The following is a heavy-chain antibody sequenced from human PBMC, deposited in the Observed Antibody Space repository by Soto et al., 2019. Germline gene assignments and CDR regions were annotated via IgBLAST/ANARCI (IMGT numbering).Heavy chain of an antibody. J-gene: IGHJ5*02. CDR1: GFTFDDYA. D-gene: IGHD4-17*01. CDR3: AKDSRFYGDPRGGFDP. CDR2: ISWNSGSI. Sequence: GGSLRLSCAASGFTFDDYAMHWVRQAPGKGLEWVSGISWNSGSIGYADSVKGRFTISRDNAKNSLYLQMNSLRAEDTALYYCAKDSRFYGDPRGGFDPWGQGTLVTVSS. V-gene: IGHV3-9*01.